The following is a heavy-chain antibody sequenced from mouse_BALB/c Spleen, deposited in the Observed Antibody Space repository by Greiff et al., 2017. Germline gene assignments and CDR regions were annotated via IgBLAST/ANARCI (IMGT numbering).Heavy chain of an antibody. CDR3: ASYYDYLYYFDY. CDR2: ISSGGST. J-gene: IGHJ2*01. Sequence: EVMLVESGGGLVKPGGSLKLSCAASGFTFSSYAMSWVRQTPEKRLEWVASISSGGSTYYPDSVKGRFTISRDNARNILYLQMSSLRSEDTAMYYCASYYDYLYYFDYWGQGTTLTVSS. CDR1: GFTFSSYA. D-gene: IGHD2-4*01. V-gene: IGHV5-6-5*01.